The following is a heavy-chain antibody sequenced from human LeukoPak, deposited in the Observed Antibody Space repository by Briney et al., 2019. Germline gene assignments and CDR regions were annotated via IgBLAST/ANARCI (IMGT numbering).Heavy chain of an antibody. CDR1: GGSFSGYY. D-gene: IGHD6-19*01. Sequence: PSETLSLTCAVYGGSFSGYYWSWIRQPPGKGLEWIGELNHSGSTNYNPPLKSRVTISVDTSKNQFSLKLSSVTAADTAVYYCARVSPGIAVAGPRGYFDYWGQGTLVTVSS. V-gene: IGHV4-34*01. CDR3: ARVSPGIAVAGPRGYFDY. CDR2: LNHSGST. J-gene: IGHJ4*02.